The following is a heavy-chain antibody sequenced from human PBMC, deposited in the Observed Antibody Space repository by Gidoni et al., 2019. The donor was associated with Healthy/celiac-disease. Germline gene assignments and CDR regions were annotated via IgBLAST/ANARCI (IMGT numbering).Heavy chain of an antibody. CDR1: GFTFSSYG. J-gene: IGHJ4*02. V-gene: IGHV3-30*18. CDR2: ISYDGSNK. CDR3: AKASSNYYDSSGPTYYFDY. D-gene: IGHD3-22*01. Sequence: QVQLVESGGGVVQPGRSLRLSCAAPGFTFSSYGMHWVRQAPGKGLEWVAVISYDGSNKYYADSVKGRFTISRDNSKNTLYLQMNSLRAEDTAVYYCAKASSNYYDSSGPTYYFDYWGQGTLVTVSS.